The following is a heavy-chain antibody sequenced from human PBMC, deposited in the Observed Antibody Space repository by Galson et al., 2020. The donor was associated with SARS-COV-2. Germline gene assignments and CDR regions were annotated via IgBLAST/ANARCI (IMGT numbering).Heavy chain of an antibody. Sequence: SQTLSLTCTVSGGSISSSNYYWGWVRQPPGEGLEWIGSIYYTESNYYNPSLTSRVTMSDDTSRNQFSLKLSSVTAADTAVYYCARQILTGYYSFYYFDFWGQGTLVTVSS. J-gene: IGHJ4*02. V-gene: IGHV4-39*01. CDR2: IYYTESN. CDR3: ARQILTGYYSFYYFDF. D-gene: IGHD3-9*01. CDR1: GGSISSSNYY.